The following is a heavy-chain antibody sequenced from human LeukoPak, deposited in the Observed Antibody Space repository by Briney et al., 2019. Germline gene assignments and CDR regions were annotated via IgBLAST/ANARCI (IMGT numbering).Heavy chain of an antibody. CDR1: GFTFDDYA. V-gene: IGHV3-9*01. CDR3: AKPFGSISSRSVYFDY. J-gene: IGHJ4*02. D-gene: IGHD3-3*01. Sequence: GGSLRLSCAASGFTFDDYAMHWVRQAPGKGLEWVSGISWNSGSIGYADSVKGRFTISRDNAKNSLYLQMNSLRIEDTALYYCAKPFGSISSRSVYFDYWGQGTLVTVSS. CDR2: ISWNSGSI.